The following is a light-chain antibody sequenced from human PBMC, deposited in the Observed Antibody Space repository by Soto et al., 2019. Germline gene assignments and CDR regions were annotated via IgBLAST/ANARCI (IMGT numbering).Light chain of an antibody. CDR1: SSDVGGYNY. CDR2: EVS. J-gene: IGLJ2*01. Sequence: QSALTQPPSASGSPGQSVTISCTGTSSDVGGYNYVSWYQQHPGKAPKLMIYEVSKRPSGVPDRFSGSKSGNTASLTVSGLQAEEGADYYCSSYAGSNNFEVVFGGGTKLTVL. V-gene: IGLV2-8*01. CDR3: SSYAGSNNFEVV.